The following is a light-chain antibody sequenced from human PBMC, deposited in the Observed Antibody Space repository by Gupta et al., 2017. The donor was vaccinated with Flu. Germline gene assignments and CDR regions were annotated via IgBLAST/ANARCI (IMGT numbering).Light chain of an antibody. CDR3: STWADTRSGTWV. J-gene: IGLJ3*02. CDR1: SSNIGSHT. V-gene: IGLV1-44*01. CDR2: IND. Sequence: QSVVTQPPSASATPGQRVTISCSGSSSNIGSHTVNWYQQFPGTAPNLLLLINDQRPSGAPDRFSFSNSGSSDSPAITGLQPEDEADDDYSTWADTRSGTWVFGGGTKLTVL.